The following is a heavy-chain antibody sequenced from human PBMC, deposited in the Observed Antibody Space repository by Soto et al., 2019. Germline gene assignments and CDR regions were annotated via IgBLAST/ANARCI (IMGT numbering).Heavy chain of an antibody. CDR1: GYTFTSYG. D-gene: IGHD5-18*01. Sequence: ASVKVSCKASGYTFTSYGISWVRQAPGQGLEWMGWISAYNGNTNYAQKLQGRVTMTTDTSTSTAYMELRSLRSDDTAVYYCARVDTAMFRARSWFDPWGQGTLVTVSS. V-gene: IGHV1-18*04. CDR2: ISAYNGNT. CDR3: ARVDTAMFRARSWFDP. J-gene: IGHJ5*02.